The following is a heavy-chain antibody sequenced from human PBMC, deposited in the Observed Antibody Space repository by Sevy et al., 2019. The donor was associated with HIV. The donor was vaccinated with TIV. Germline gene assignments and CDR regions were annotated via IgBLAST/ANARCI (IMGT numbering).Heavy chain of an antibody. CDR2: ISSSSSYI. CDR3: AAGTVVTPYWFDP. D-gene: IGHD2-21*02. J-gene: IGHJ5*02. CDR1: GFTFSSYS. V-gene: IGHV3-21*01. Sequence: GGSLRLSCAASGFTFSSYSMNWVRQAPGKGLESVSSISSSSSYIYYADSVKGRFTISRDNAKNSLYLQMNSLRAEDTAVYYCAAGTVVTPYWFDPWGQGTLVTVSS.